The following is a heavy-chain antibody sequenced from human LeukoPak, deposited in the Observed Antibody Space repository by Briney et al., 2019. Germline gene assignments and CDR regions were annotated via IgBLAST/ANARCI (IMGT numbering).Heavy chain of an antibody. V-gene: IGHV4-39*01. D-gene: IGHD6-13*01. CDR3: ARHHSSSWYGY. J-gene: IGHJ4*02. CDR1: GGSISSSSYY. Sequence: SETLSLTCTVSGGSISSSSYYWSWIRQPPGKGLEWIGEINHSGSTNYNPSLKSRVTISVDTSKDQFSLKLSSVTAADTAVYYCARHHSSSWYGYWGQGTLVTVSS. CDR2: INHSGST.